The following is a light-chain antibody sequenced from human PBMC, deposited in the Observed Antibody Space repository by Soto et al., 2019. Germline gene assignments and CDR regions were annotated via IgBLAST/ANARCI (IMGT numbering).Light chain of an antibody. CDR2: AAS. Sequence: DIQMTQSPSSPSASVGDRVTITCRASQGIRNDLSWYQQKTGKAPKRLIYAASSLQSGVPSRFSGSGSGTEFTLTISSLQHEDFATYYCLQHNSYPLTFGGGTKVDIK. CDR1: QGIRND. V-gene: IGKV1-17*01. J-gene: IGKJ4*02. CDR3: LQHNSYPLT.